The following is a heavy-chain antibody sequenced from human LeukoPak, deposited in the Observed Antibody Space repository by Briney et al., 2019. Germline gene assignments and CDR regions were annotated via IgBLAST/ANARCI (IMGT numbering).Heavy chain of an antibody. Sequence: RASVNVSCKASGGTFSSYTISWVRQAPGQGLEWMGRIIPILGIANYAQKFQGRVTITADKSTSTAYMELSSLRSEDTAVYYCARDLGRNYYDSSKFDCWGQGTLVTVSS. V-gene: IGHV1-69*04. CDR3: ARDLGRNYYDSSKFDC. CDR2: IIPILGIA. D-gene: IGHD3-22*01. CDR1: GGTFSSYT. J-gene: IGHJ4*02.